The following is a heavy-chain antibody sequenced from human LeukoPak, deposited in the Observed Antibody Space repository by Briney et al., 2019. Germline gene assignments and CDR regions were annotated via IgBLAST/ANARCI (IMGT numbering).Heavy chain of an antibody. V-gene: IGHV5-51*01. CDR3: ARRSTYGSGTNYLFDY. CDR1: GYSFTSYW. Sequence: GESLKISCKGSGYSFTSYWIGWVRQMPGKGLEWMGIIYPGDSDTRYSPSFQGQITISADKSISTAYLQWSSLKASDTAMYYCARRSTYGSGTNYLFDYWGQGTLVTVSS. D-gene: IGHD3-10*01. CDR2: IYPGDSDT. J-gene: IGHJ4*02.